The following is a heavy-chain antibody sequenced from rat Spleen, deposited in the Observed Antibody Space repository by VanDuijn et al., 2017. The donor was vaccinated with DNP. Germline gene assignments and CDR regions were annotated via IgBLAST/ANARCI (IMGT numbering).Heavy chain of an antibody. Sequence: EVQLVESGGGLVQPGRSLKLSCAASGFTFSDYNMAWVRQAPKKGLEWVATISYDGSSTYYRDSVKGRFTISRDNAKSTLYLQMDSLRSEETATYYCARQLGDYWGQGVMVTVSS. CDR1: GFTFSDYN. J-gene: IGHJ2*01. CDR2: ISYDGSST. D-gene: IGHD5-1*01. CDR3: ARQLGDY. V-gene: IGHV5-7*01.